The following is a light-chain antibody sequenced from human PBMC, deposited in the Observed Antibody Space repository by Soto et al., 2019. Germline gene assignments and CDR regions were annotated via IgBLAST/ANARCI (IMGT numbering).Light chain of an antibody. CDR2: GAS. CDR1: QSVSSSY. V-gene: IGKV3-20*01. J-gene: IGKJ4*01. Sequence: EIVLTQSPGTLSLSPGERATLSCRASQSVSSSYLAWYQQRPGQAPRLLIYGASSRATGIPDRFSGSGSGKDFTLPISRLEPEDLAVYYCQQYGSPPLTFGGGTRGDIK. CDR3: QQYGSPPLT.